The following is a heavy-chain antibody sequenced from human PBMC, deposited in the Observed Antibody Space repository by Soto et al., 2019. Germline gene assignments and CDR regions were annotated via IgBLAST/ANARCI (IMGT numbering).Heavy chain of an antibody. D-gene: IGHD2-21*01. Sequence: QEQLVQSGAEVKEPGASLKVSCKASGDTFTTNYLHWVRQAPGQGLEWMGRINPNNGATLYAQEFQGRLILTTDTSTSTVYMDLNSVKSEDSAVYYCASRVLCDMDVWGQGTTVTVS. CDR2: INPNNGAT. J-gene: IGHJ6*02. CDR1: GDTFTTNY. CDR3: ASRVLCDMDV. V-gene: IGHV1-46*01.